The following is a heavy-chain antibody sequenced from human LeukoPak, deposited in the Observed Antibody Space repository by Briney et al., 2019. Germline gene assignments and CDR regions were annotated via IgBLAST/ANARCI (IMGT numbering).Heavy chain of an antibody. J-gene: IGHJ5*02. Sequence: ASVKVSCKASGYTFTSYYMHWVRQAPGQGLEWMGWINPNSGGTNYAQKFQGRVTMTRDTSISTAYMELSRLRSDDTAVYYCARGGSTVTTENWFDPWGQGTLVTVSS. V-gene: IGHV1-2*02. D-gene: IGHD4-17*01. CDR1: GYTFTSYY. CDR3: ARGGSTVTTENWFDP. CDR2: INPNSGGT.